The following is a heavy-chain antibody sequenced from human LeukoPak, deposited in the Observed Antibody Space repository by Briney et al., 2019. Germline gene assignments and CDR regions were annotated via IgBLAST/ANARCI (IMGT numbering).Heavy chain of an antibody. CDR2: IYYSGSS. D-gene: IGHD3-22*01. CDR1: GGSISSYY. CDR3: ATYDSSGSDAFDI. V-gene: IGHV4-59*12. Sequence: MTSETLSLTCTVSGGSISSYYWSWIRQPPGKGLEWIGYIYYSGSSNYNPSLKSRVTISVDTSKKQFSLQLSSVTAADTAVYYCATYDSSGSDAFDIWGQGTMVTVSS. J-gene: IGHJ3*02.